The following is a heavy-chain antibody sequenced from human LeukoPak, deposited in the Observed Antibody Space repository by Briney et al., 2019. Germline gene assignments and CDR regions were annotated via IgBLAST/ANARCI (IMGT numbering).Heavy chain of an antibody. CDR1: GFTFSSYG. CDR3: ARDLMGY. Sequence: GGSLRLSCAASGFTFSSYGMHWVRQAPGKGLEWVAAISYDGSNKFYADSVKGRFTISRDNSKNTLYLQMNSLRAEDTAVYYCARDLMGYWGQGTLVTVSS. V-gene: IGHV3-30*03. J-gene: IGHJ4*02. CDR2: ISYDGSNK. D-gene: IGHD2-8*01.